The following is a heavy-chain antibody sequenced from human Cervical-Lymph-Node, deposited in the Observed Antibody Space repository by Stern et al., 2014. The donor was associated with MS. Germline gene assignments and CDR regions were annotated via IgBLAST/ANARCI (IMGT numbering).Heavy chain of an antibody. V-gene: IGHV2-70*01. J-gene: IGHJ4*02. CDR3: ARTPGQTNTWGLDY. Sequence: ESGPALVKPKQTLTLTCTFSGFSLTTTGMGVTWIRQPPGKGLEWLALIDWDGDKYYSTSLKTRLTISQDTSKSQVVLTMTNMDPVDTATYFCARTPGQTNTWGLDYWGQGALVTVSS. CDR2: IDWDGDK. D-gene: IGHD7-27*01. CDR1: GFSLTTTGMG.